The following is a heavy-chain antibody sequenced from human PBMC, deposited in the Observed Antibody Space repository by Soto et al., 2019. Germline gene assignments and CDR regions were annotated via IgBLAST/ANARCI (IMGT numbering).Heavy chain of an antibody. CDR3: ARYGDYPDY. V-gene: IGHV4-61*01. Sequence: QVQLQESGPGLVKPSETLSLTCTVSGGSVSSGSYYWSWIRQPPGKGLEWIGYIYYSGSTNYNPSLTSRVTISVDTSKNQFSLKLSSVTAADTAVYYCARYGDYPDYWGQGTLVTVSS. J-gene: IGHJ4*02. D-gene: IGHD4-17*01. CDR1: GGSVSSGSYY. CDR2: IYYSGST.